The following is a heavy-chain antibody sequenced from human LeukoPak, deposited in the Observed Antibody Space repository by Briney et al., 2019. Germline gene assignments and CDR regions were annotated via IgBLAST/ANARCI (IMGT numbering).Heavy chain of an antibody. CDR2: IDGDGSTT. D-gene: IGHD2-8*01. Sequence: GGSLGLSCAASGFTFSNYWMHWVRQAPGKGLVWVSRIDGDGSTTTYADSVKGRFTISRDNSKNTLYLQMNSLRAEDTAVYYCAKMLGLYYFDYWGQGTLVTVSS. CDR1: GFTFSNYW. V-gene: IGHV3-74*01. J-gene: IGHJ4*02. CDR3: AKMLGLYYFDY.